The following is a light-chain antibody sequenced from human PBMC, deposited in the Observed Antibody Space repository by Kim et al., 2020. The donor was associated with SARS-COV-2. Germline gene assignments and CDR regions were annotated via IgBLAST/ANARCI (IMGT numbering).Light chain of an antibody. J-gene: IGKJ4*01. Sequence: DIVMTQSPLSLPVTPGEPASISCKSSQSLLHSNGYNYLDWYLQKPGQSPQLLIYLGSNRASGVPDRFSGSGSGTDFTLRISRVEAEDVGVYYCMKALQTWPTFGGGAKGDIK. CDR3: MKALQTWPT. CDR1: QSLLHSNGYNY. CDR2: LGS. V-gene: IGKV2-28*01.